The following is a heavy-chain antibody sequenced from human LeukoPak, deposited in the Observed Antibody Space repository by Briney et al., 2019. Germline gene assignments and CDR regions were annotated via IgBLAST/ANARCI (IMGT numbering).Heavy chain of an antibody. J-gene: IGHJ4*02. Sequence: SETLSLTCTVSGGSISSYYWSWIRQPPGKGLEWIGYIYYSGSTNYNPSLKSRVTISVDTSKNQFSLKLNSVTAADTAVYYCARGGSGWYMFEDYWGQGTLVTVSS. CDR3: ARGGSGWYMFEDY. CDR2: IYYSGST. V-gene: IGHV4-59*01. D-gene: IGHD6-13*01. CDR1: GGSISSYY.